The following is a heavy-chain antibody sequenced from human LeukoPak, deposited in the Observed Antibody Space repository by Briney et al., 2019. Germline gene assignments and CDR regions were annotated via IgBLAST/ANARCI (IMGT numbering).Heavy chain of an antibody. J-gene: IGHJ3*02. V-gene: IGHV3-74*01. D-gene: IGHD3-3*01. CDR2: INTDGSYT. Sequence: PGGSLRLSCAASGFTFSSYWMHWVRQAPGKGLVWVSRINTDGSYTSYADSVKGRFTISRDNAKNTLYLQMNSLRVDDTAVYYCARTYDFGRGPPGDAFDNWGPGTWVTVSS. CDR3: ARTYDFGRGPPGDAFDN. CDR1: GFTFSSYW.